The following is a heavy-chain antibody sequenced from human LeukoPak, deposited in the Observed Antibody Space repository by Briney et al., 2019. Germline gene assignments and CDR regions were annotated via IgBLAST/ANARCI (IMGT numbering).Heavy chain of an antibody. V-gene: IGHV1-46*01. CDR1: GYTFTSNC. Sequence: ASVKVSCKSFGYTFTSNCMHRVRQAPGRGPEWMGVISPSGASTTYAQTFQGRVTLTRDMSTSTDYLELSSLRSEDTAVYYCARDNSVRDEAWWFSPWGQGTLVTVSS. J-gene: IGHJ5*02. D-gene: IGHD5-24*01. CDR2: ISPSGAST. CDR3: ARDNSVRDEAWWFSP.